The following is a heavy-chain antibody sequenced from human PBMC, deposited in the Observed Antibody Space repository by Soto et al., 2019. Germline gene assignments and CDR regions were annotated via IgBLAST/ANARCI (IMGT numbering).Heavy chain of an antibody. D-gene: IGHD6-13*01. CDR3: ARLTAAAPIWFDP. CDR1: GYSFTSYW. CDR2: IDPSDSYT. Sequence: PGESLKISCKASGYSFTSYWISWVRQMPGKGLEWMGRIDPSDSYTNYSPSFQGHVTMSADKSISTAYLQWSSLKASDTAMYYCARLTAAAPIWFDPWGQGTLVIVSS. V-gene: IGHV5-10-1*01. J-gene: IGHJ5*02.